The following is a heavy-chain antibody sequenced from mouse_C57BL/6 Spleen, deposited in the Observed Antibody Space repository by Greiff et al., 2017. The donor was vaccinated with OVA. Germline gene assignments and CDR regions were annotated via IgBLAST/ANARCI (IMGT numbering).Heavy chain of an antibody. CDR3: ARADFYWCFDV. J-gene: IGHJ1*03. CDR1: GYTFTDHT. V-gene: IGHV1-78*01. CDR2: IYPSDGSN. Sequence: VQLLESDAELVKPGASVKISCTVSGYTFTDHTIYWMKQRPEQGLEWIGYIYPSDGSNKYNEKFKGKGTMTADKSSSTAYMQLNSLTSEDSAVYVCARADFYWCFDVWGTGTTVTVSS.